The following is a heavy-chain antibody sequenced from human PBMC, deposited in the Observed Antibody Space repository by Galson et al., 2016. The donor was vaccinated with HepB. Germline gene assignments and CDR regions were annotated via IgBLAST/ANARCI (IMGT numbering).Heavy chain of an antibody. CDR1: GFPFSDYY. D-gene: IGHD1-26*01. Sequence: SLRLSCAASGFPFSDYYMHWIRQAPGKGLEWTSFISWNGDYTNYADSVRGRFTVSRDNARNSLHLQMDNLRIDDTAVYYCARDTREWEPRGRFDPWGQGTLVTVSS. CDR2: ISWNGDYT. V-gene: IGHV3-11*06. J-gene: IGHJ5*02. CDR3: ARDTREWEPRGRFDP.